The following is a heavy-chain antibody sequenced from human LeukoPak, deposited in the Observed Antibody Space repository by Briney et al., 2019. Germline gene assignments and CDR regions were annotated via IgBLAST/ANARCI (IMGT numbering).Heavy chain of an antibody. CDR3: AKDRTVGASYWYFDL. Sequence: TGGSLRLSCAASGFTFSSYAMTWVRQAPGKGLEWVSGISGNGISTYYADSVKGRFTISRDSSKNTLFLHMNTLRAEDTAIYYCAKDRTVGASYWYFDLWGRGTLVTVSS. CDR2: ISGNGIST. J-gene: IGHJ2*01. V-gene: IGHV3-23*01. CDR1: GFTFSSYA. D-gene: IGHD1-26*01.